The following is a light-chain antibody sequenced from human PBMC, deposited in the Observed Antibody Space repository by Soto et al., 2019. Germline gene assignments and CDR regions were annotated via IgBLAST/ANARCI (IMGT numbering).Light chain of an antibody. V-gene: IGLV2-14*01. J-gene: IGLJ2*01. CDR3: SSYTSRSTEV. Sequence: QSVLTQPASVSGSPGQSITISCTGTSSDVGGYNYVSWYQQHPGKAPKLMIYEVSNRPSGVSNRFSGSKSGNTASLTISGLQAEDEADYYCSSYTSRSTEVFGAGTKLTVL. CDR2: EVS. CDR1: SSDVGGYNY.